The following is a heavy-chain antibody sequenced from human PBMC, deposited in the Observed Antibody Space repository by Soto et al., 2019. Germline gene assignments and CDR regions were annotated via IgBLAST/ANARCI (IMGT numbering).Heavy chain of an antibody. CDR1: GFTFSDSA. CDR3: ARDGYSYGYFDY. Sequence: GSLRLSCAASGFTFSDSAIHWVRQASGKGLEWVGRIRSKAQNYATAYAASVQGRFTISRDDSKKTVYLQMNSLKTEDTAVYYCARDGYSYGYFDYWGQGTLVTVSS. CDR2: IRSKAQNYAT. J-gene: IGHJ4*02. V-gene: IGHV3-73*01. D-gene: IGHD5-18*01.